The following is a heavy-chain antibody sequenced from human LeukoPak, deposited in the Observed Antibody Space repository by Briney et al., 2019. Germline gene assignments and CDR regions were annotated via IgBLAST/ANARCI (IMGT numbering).Heavy chain of an antibody. CDR3: ATDKKQDYDLFYSYYYMDV. CDR1: RFTFSSYW. V-gene: IGHV3-7*01. D-gene: IGHD3-9*01. Sequence: GWSLRLSCAASRFTFSSYWMSWVRQAPGKGLEWVANIKEDGSEKYYVHSVKGRFTISRDNAKNSLYLQMNSLRVEDTAVYYCATDKKQDYDLFYSYYYMDVWGKATTVTVSS. CDR2: IKEDGSEK. J-gene: IGHJ6*03.